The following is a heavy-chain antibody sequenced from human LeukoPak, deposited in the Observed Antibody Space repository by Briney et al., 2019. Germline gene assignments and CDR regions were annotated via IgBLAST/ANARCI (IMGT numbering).Heavy chain of an antibody. D-gene: IGHD3-22*01. CDR2: ISWNSGSI. Sequence: GGSLRLSCAASGFTFDDYAMHWVRQAPGKGLEWVSGISWNSGSIGYADSVKGRFTISRDNAKNSLYLQMNSLRAEDTALYYCAKDTSGGGYGSSGPFDYWGQGTLVTVSS. CDR3: AKDTSGGGYGSSGPFDY. V-gene: IGHV3-9*01. J-gene: IGHJ4*02. CDR1: GFTFDDYA.